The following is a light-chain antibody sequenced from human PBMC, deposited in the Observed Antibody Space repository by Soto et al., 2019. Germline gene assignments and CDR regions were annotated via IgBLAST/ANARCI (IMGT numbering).Light chain of an antibody. CDR1: QSVGSN. V-gene: IGKV3-15*01. Sequence: EIVMTQSPATLSVSPGERATLSCRASQSVGSNLAWYQQKPGQAPRLLIYGASTRATVIPARCNGSGSGTEFTLPIRSLQSEDFAIYFCQQYNNWPPDRTFGQGTKVEIK. CDR2: GAS. J-gene: IGKJ1*01. CDR3: QQYNNWPPDRT.